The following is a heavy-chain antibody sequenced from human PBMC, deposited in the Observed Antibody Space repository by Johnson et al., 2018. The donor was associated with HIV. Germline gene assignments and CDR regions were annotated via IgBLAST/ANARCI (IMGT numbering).Heavy chain of an antibody. CDR2: ISGSGGST. CDR3: AKDRRCSSTGCYDAFDI. J-gene: IGHJ3*02. D-gene: IGHD2-2*01. CDR1: GFTFSSYA. V-gene: IGHV3-23*04. Sequence: VQLVESGGGLVQPGGSLRLSCAASGFTFSSYAMSWVRQAPGKGLEWVSAISGSGGSTYYADSVKGRFPISRDNSKSTLYLQMNSLRAEDTAVYYCAKDRRCSSTGCYDAFDIWGQGTMVTVSS.